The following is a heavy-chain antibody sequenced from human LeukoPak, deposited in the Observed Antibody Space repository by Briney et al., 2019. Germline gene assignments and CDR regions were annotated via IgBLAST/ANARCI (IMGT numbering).Heavy chain of an antibody. CDR1: GFTFSSYA. CDR2: ISGSGGST. Sequence: GGSLRLSCAASGFTFSSYAMSWVRQAPGKGLEWVSAISGSGGSTYYADSVKGRFTISRDNSKNTLYLQMNSLRAEDTAVYYCARETPPYYYGSGSSSNFDYWGQGTLVTVSS. CDR3: ARETPPYYYGSGSSSNFDY. V-gene: IGHV3-23*01. J-gene: IGHJ4*02. D-gene: IGHD3-10*01.